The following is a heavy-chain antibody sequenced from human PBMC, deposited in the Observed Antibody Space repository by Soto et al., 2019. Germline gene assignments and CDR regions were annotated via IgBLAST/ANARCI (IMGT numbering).Heavy chain of an antibody. Sequence: GGSLRLSCAASGFTFSDYYMSWIRQAPGKGLEWVSYISSSGSTIYYADSVKGRFTISRDNAKNSLYLQMNSLRAEDTAVYYCARTPTVTTNLARKNYYYYMDVWGNGTTVTVSS. V-gene: IGHV3-11*01. D-gene: IGHD4-17*01. CDR2: ISSSGSTI. J-gene: IGHJ6*03. CDR1: GFTFSDYY. CDR3: ARTPTVTTNLARKNYYYYMDV.